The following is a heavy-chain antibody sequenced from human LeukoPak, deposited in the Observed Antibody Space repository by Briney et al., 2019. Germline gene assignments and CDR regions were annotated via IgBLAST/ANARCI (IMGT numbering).Heavy chain of an antibody. CDR1: GGSISSGGYY. J-gene: IGHJ5*02. D-gene: IGHD3-22*01. CDR2: INYSGST. V-gene: IGHV4-31*03. CDR3: ARGPHYYDSSGYNGFDP. Sequence: PSQTLSLTCTVSGGSISSGGYYWSWIRQHPGTGLEWLGYINYSGSTYYNPSLKSRVTISVDTSKNQFPLKLISVTAADTAVYYCARGPHYYDSSGYNGFDPWGQGTLVTVSS.